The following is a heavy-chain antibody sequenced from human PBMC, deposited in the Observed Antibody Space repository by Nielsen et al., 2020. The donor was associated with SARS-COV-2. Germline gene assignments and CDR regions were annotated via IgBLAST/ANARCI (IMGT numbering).Heavy chain of an antibody. D-gene: IGHD1-1*01. Sequence: WIRQPPGKGLEWIGYIYYSGSTNYNPSLKSRVTISVDTSKNQFSLKLSSVTAADTAVYYCARSRRTTWFDPWGQGTLVTVSS. CDR3: ARSRRTTWFDP. CDR2: IYYSGST. J-gene: IGHJ5*02. V-gene: IGHV4-59*01.